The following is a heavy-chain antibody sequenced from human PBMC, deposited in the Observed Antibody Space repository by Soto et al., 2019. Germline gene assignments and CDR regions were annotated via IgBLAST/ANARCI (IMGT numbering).Heavy chain of an antibody. CDR1: GPTFRSFA. D-gene: IGHD3-10*01. V-gene: IGHV1-18*01. Sequence: SSVKVSCKTSGPTFRSFASRWVRLAPGQGLEWMGGISTYTGNTNYAQRPQGRVTMTTDTSTSTAYMELRSLRSDYTAVSYRARAMVRGVGSDYWGQGTLVTVSS. CDR3: ARAMVRGVGSDY. CDR2: ISTYTGNT. J-gene: IGHJ4*02.